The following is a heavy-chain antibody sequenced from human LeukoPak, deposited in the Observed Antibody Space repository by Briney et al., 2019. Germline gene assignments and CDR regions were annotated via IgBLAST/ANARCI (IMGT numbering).Heavy chain of an antibody. V-gene: IGHV3-64*01. J-gene: IGHJ4*02. D-gene: IGHD3/OR15-3a*01. CDR1: GFTFSSYA. CDR2: ISSNGGST. CDR3: ARDFRFLDDY. Sequence: GGSLRLSCAASGFTFSSYAMHWVRQAPGKGLEYVSAISSNGGSTYYANSVKGRFTISRDNSKNTLYLQMNSLRAEDTAVYYCARDFRFLDDYWGQGTLVTVSS.